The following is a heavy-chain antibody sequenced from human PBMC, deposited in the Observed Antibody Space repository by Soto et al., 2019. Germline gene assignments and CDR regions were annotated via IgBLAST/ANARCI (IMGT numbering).Heavy chain of an antibody. J-gene: IGHJ4*02. D-gene: IGHD1-26*01. CDR3: ARDQNGSPYFDY. V-gene: IGHV4-59*01. CDR1: GGSIGSYY. CDR2: VFHSGIT. Sequence: SETLSLTCTISGGSIGSYYWSWIRQPPGKGLEWIGYVFHSGITGYNPSLKSRVTISVDASKNLFSLKLSSVTAADAAVYYCARDQNGSPYFDYWGQGTLVTSPQ.